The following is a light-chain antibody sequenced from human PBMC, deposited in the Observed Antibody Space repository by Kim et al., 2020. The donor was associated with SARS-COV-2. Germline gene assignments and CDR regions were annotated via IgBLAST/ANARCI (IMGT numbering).Light chain of an antibody. V-gene: IGLV6-57*03. Sequence: KTITISCTRSSGSIDDNYVQWYQQRPGGVPIIVIYEDDQRPSGVSDRFSGSIDNSSNSASLTISGLKTEDEADYYCQSYNRSTVVFGGGTQLTV. CDR3: QSYNRSTVV. CDR1: SGSIDDNY. J-gene: IGLJ2*01. CDR2: EDD.